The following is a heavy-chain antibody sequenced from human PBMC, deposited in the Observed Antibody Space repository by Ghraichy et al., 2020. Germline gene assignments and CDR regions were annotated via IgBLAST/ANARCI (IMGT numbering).Heavy chain of an antibody. CDR2: NFYYASA. V-gene: IGHV4-59*08. CDR3: VRLGLGHYMDV. Sequence: SETLSLTCNVPGDSMKTYYWSWIRHSPRKGLEWLGYNFYYASAKYNPSLEGRATISIDTSKNQFSLRLSAVTAADTAVYYCVRLGLGHYMDVWGKGTTVIVS. CDR1: GDSMKTYY. J-gene: IGHJ6*03. D-gene: IGHD5/OR15-5a*01.